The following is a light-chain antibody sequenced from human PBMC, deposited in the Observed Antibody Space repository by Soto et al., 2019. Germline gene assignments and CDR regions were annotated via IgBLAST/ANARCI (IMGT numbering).Light chain of an antibody. J-gene: IGLJ3*02. V-gene: IGLV1-47*01. CDR1: SSNIGSNY. Sequence: QSVLTQPPSASGTPGQRVTISCSGSSSNIGSNYVYWYQQLPGTAPKLLIYRNNQRPSGVPDRFSGSKSGTSASLAIRGLLSEGEADSYCAAWDDSLSGPGVFGGGTKLTVL. CDR2: RNN. CDR3: AAWDDSLSGPGV.